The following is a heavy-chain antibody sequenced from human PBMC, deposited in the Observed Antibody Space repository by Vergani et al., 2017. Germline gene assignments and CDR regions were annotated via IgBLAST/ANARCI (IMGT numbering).Heavy chain of an antibody. D-gene: IGHD3-22*01. J-gene: IGHJ5*02. CDR3: ATEGGRDSSGANWFDP. CDR2: YDPEDGET. CDR1: GYTLTELS. Sequence: QVQLVQSGAEVKKPGASVKVSCKVSGYTLTELSMHWVRQAPGKGLEWMGGYDPEDGETIYAQKFQGRVTMTEDTSTDTAYMELSSLRSEDTAVYYCATEGGRDSSGANWFDPWGQGTLVTVSS. V-gene: IGHV1-24*01.